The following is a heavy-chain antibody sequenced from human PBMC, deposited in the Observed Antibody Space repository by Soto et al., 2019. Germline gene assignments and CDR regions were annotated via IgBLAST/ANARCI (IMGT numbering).Heavy chain of an antibody. Sequence: SVKVSCKASGGTFSSYAISWVRQAPGQGLEWMGGIIPIFGTANYAQKFQGRVTITADESTSTAYMELSSLRSEDTAVYYCARGPHPGTTSYYFDYWGQGTLVTVSS. CDR2: IIPIFGTA. D-gene: IGHD1-7*01. CDR3: ARGPHPGTTSYYFDY. CDR1: GGTFSSYA. V-gene: IGHV1-69*13. J-gene: IGHJ4*02.